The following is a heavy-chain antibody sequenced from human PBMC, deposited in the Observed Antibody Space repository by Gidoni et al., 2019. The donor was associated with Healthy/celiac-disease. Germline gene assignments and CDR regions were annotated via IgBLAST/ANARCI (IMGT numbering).Heavy chain of an antibody. D-gene: IGHD1-26*01. CDR3: ARSLGGGRHHFDY. CDR2: INHSGDT. V-gene: IGHV4-34*01. J-gene: IGHJ4*02. Sequence: QVQLQQWGAGLLKPSETLSLTCAVYGGSFSGYYWSWIRQPPGKGLEWIGEINHSGDTNHNPSLKSRLTISVDTTKNQFSLKVNSVTAADTAVYYCARSLGGGRHHFDYWGQGILVTVSS. CDR1: GGSFSGYY.